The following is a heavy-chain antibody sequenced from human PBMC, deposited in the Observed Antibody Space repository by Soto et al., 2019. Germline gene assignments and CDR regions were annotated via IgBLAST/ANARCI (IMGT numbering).Heavy chain of an antibody. V-gene: IGHV1-69*13. Sequence: SVKVSCKASGGTFSSYAISWVRQAPGQGLEWMGGIIPIFGTANYAQKFQGRVTITADESTSTAYMELSSLRSEDTAVYYCARELYCSGGSCYRRHYGMDVWGQGTTVTVSS. CDR3: ARELYCSGGSCYRRHYGMDV. CDR2: IIPIFGTA. CDR1: GGTFSSYA. D-gene: IGHD2-15*01. J-gene: IGHJ6*02.